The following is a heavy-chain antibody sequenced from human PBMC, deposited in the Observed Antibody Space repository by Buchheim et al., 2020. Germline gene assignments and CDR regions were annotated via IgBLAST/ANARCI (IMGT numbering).Heavy chain of an antibody. CDR3: ARGRVVVVPAPYWYFDL. CDR2: IYYSGST. CDR1: GGSISSGGYY. V-gene: IGHV4-61*08. J-gene: IGHJ2*01. Sequence: QVQLQESGPGLVKPSQTLSLTCTVSGGSISSGGYYWSWIRQPPGKGLEWIGYIYYSGSTNYNPSLKSRVTISVDTSKNQFSLKLSSVTAADTAVYYCARGRVVVVPAPYWYFDLWGRGTL. D-gene: IGHD2-2*01.